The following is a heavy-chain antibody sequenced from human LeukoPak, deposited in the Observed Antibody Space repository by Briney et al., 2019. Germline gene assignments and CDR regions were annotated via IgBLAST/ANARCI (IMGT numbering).Heavy chain of an antibody. CDR1: GGTFSSYA. CDR2: ITPIFGTA. V-gene: IGHV1-69*05. J-gene: IGHJ4*02. Sequence: SSVKVSCKASGGTFSSYAISWVRQAPGQGLEWMGRITPIFGTANYAQKFQGRVTITTDESTSTAYMELSSLRSEDTAVYYCARVYYGSGRPTDYWGQGTLVTVSS. D-gene: IGHD3-10*01. CDR3: ARVYYGSGRPTDY.